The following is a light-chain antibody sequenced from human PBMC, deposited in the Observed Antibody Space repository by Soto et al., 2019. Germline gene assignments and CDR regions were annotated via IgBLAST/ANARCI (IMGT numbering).Light chain of an antibody. CDR2: DVS. CDR1: SSDVGGYDY. CDR3: SSHTSTSTPPYV. Sequence: QSVLTQPASVSGSPGQSITISCTGTSSDVGGYDYASWYQHHPGEAPNLMIYDVSNRPSGVSNRFSGSKSGNTASLTISGLQAEVEADYYCSSHTSTSTPPYVFGTGTKVTVL. J-gene: IGLJ1*01. V-gene: IGLV2-14*03.